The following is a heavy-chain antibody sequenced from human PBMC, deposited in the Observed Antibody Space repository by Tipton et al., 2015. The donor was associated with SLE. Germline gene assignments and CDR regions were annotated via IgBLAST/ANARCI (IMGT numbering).Heavy chain of an antibody. J-gene: IGHJ4*02. CDR1: GGPISRYY. CDR3: ARGRIAVAGNHGDD. Sequence: TLSLTCTVSGGPISRYYWTWIRQPPGKGLEWIGRIYTSGSTNYNPSLKSRVTISVDTSKNQFSLKLSSVTAADTAVYYCARGRIAVAGNHGDDWGQGTLVTVSS. CDR2: IYTSGST. D-gene: IGHD6-19*01. V-gene: IGHV4-4*08.